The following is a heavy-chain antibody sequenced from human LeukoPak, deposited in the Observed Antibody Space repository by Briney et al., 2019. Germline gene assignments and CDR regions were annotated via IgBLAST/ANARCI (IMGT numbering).Heavy chain of an antibody. J-gene: IGHJ4*02. V-gene: IGHV4-59*01. D-gene: IGHD2-21*01. Sequence: PSETLSLTCTVSGGSIIGYYWSWIRQPPGKGLEWIGYISDSGSTNYNPSLESRVIISVDTSKNQFSLKLSSVTAADTAVYYCARVGLLGYFDYWGQGTLVTVSS. CDR3: ARVGLLGYFDY. CDR2: ISDSGST. CDR1: GGSIIGYY.